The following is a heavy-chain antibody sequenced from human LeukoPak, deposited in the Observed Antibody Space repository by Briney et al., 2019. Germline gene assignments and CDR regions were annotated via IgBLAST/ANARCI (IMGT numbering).Heavy chain of an antibody. D-gene: IGHD6-19*01. CDR3: ARGSIAVAGTQGPLFDY. J-gene: IGHJ4*02. CDR1: GGSFSSYY. V-gene: IGHV4-59*12. Sequence: SETLSLTCTVSGGSFSSYYMSWIRQPPGKGLEWIGYIYYSGSTNYNPSLKSRVTISVDTSKNQFSLKLSSVTAADTAVYYCARGSIAVAGTQGPLFDYWGQGTLVTVSS. CDR2: IYYSGST.